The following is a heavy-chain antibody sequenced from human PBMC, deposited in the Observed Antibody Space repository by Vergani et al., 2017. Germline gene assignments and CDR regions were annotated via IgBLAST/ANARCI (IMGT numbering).Heavy chain of an antibody. CDR3: TRTCSVDYGDLNCFDP. V-gene: IGHV3-73*01. CDR2: IRSKANSYAT. J-gene: IGHJ5*02. Sequence: EVQLVESGGGLVQPGGSLKLSCAASGFTFSGSAMHWVRQASGKGLEWVGRIRSKANSYATAYAASVKGRFTISRDDSKNTAYLQMNSLKTEDTAVYYCTRTCSVDYGDLNCFDPWGQGTLVTVSS. CDR1: GFTFSGSA. D-gene: IGHD4-17*01.